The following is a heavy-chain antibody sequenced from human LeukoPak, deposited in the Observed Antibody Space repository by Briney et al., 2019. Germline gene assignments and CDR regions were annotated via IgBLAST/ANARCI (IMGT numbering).Heavy chain of an antibody. CDR1: GFTFSDYY. CDR2: ISSSGSTI. D-gene: IGHD4-23*01. V-gene: IGHV3-11*04. J-gene: IGHJ6*03. Sequence: GGSLRLSCAASGFTFSDYYMSWIRQSPGKGLEWVSYISSSGSTIYYADSVKGRFTISRDNAKNSLYLQMNSLRAEDTAVYYCARVPYGGNSYYYYYMDVWGKGTTVTVSS. CDR3: ARVPYGGNSYYYYYMDV.